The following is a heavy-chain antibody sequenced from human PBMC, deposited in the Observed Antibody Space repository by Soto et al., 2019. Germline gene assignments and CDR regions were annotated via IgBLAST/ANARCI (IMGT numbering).Heavy chain of an antibody. CDR1: GVTFSDYY. D-gene: IGHD3-10*01. CDR3: ARTRDYYYGSGRGYFDL. J-gene: IGHJ2*01. V-gene: IGHV3-11*06. Sequence: QVQLVESGGGLVKPGGSLRLSCAASGVTFSDYYMSWIRQAPGKGLEWVSYIGSRSSYTNYADSVKGRFTISRDNAKNSLYLQMNSLRAEDTAVYYCARTRDYYYGSGRGYFDLWGRGTLVTVSS. CDR2: IGSRSSYT.